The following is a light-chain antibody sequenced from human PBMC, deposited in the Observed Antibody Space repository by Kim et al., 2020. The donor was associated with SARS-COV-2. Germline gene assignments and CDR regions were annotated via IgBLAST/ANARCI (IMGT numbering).Light chain of an antibody. CDR2: RTS. V-gene: IGKV1-5*03. J-gene: IGKJ1*01. CDR3: QHYDRYSWT. Sequence: DIQMTQSPSTLSASVGDRVTITCRASQSISSRLAWYQQKLGKAPKLLIYRTSSLESGVPSRFTGSGSGTEFTLTISSLQPDDFATYYCQHYDRYSWTFGQGTKVDIK. CDR1: QSISSR.